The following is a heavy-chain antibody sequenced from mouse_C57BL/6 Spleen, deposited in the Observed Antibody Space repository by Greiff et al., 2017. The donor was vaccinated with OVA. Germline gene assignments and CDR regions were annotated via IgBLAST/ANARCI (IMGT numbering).Heavy chain of an antibody. D-gene: IGHD1-1*01. V-gene: IGHV1-53*01. J-gene: IGHJ3*01. CDR1: GYTFTSYW. CDR3: ARSYYYGSRGFAY. CDR2: INPSNGGT. Sequence: QVHVKQPGTELVKPGASVKLSCKASGYTFTSYWMHWVKQRPGQGLEWIGNINPSNGGTNYNEKFKSKATLTVDKSSSTAYMQLSSLTSEDSAVYYCARSYYYGSRGFAYWGQGTLVTVSA.